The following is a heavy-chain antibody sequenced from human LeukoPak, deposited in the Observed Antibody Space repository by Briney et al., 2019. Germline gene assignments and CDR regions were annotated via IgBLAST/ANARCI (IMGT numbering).Heavy chain of an antibody. J-gene: IGHJ4*02. D-gene: IGHD3-10*01. CDR3: ARATMVRGVISQ. CDR2: IYYSGST. V-gene: IGHV4-59*01. CDR1: GGSISSYY. Sequence: SETLSLTCTVSGGSISSYYWSWIRQPPGKGLEWIGYIYYSGSTNYNPSLESRVTISVDTSKNQFSLKLSSVTAADTAVYYCARATMVRGVISQWGQGTLVTVSS.